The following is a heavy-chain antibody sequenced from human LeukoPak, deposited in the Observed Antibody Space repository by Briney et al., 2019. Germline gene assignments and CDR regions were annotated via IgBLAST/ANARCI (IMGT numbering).Heavy chain of an antibody. Sequence: GGSLRLSCAASGFTFSGSAMHWVRQASGKGLEWVGRIRSKANSYATAYAASVKGRFTISRDDSKNTAYLQMNSLKTEDTAVCYCTSEQWLDEYYFDYWGQGTLVTVSS. J-gene: IGHJ4*02. CDR1: GFTFSGSA. CDR3: TSEQWLDEYYFDY. D-gene: IGHD6-19*01. CDR2: IRSKANSYAT. V-gene: IGHV3-73*01.